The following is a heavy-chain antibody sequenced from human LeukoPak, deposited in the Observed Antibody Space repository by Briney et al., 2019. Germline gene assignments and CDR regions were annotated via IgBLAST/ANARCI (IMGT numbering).Heavy chain of an antibody. CDR3: AKGDYDFWNYFDY. J-gene: IGHJ4*02. CDR1: GFTFSSYA. CDR2: ISGSGGST. Sequence: PGGSLRLSCAASGFTFSSYAMSWVRQAPGKVLEWVSAISGSGGSTYYADSVKGRFTISRDNSKNTLYLQMNSLRAEDTAVYYCAKGDYDFWNYFDYWGQGTLVTVSS. D-gene: IGHD3-3*01. V-gene: IGHV3-23*01.